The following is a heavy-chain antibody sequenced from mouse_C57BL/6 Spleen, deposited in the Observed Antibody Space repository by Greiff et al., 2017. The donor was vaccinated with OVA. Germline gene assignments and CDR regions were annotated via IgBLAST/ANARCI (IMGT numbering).Heavy chain of an antibody. Sequence: QVQLQQPGAELVKPGASVKLSCKASGYTFTSYWMQWVKQRPGQGLEWIGEIDPSDSYTNYNQKFKGKATLTVDTSSSTAYMQLSSLTSEDSAVYYCARWDYSNPTFDYWGQGTTLTVSS. CDR2: IDPSDSYT. D-gene: IGHD2-5*01. CDR1: GYTFTSYW. J-gene: IGHJ2*01. CDR3: ARWDYSNPTFDY. V-gene: IGHV1-50*01.